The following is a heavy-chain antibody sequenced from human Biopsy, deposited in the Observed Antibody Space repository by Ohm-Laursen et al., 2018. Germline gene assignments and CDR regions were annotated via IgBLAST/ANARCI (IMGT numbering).Heavy chain of an antibody. J-gene: IGHJ3*01. CDR1: GRSPFTDSITRYY. D-gene: IGHD1-26*01. CDR3: ARDLHGRGPNWGASTGVFDL. V-gene: IGHV4-59*12. CDR2: VYYTGTT. Sequence: SETLSLTCTVVSGRSPFTDSITRYYWNWIRQSPGKGLEWIGVVYYTGTTTYNPSFKSRVTLSMDTSNNQVSLRLLSVTAADTAVYFCARDLHGRGPNWGASTGVFDLWGHGTAVTVSS.